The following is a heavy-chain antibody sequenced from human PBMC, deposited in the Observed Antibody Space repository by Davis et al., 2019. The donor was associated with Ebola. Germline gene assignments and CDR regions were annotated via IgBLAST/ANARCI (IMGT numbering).Heavy chain of an antibody. V-gene: IGHV3-33*08. J-gene: IGHJ4*02. CDR3: ARDQAAIPVVANHFDD. D-gene: IGHD2-2*02. CDR1: GFTFSSYG. Sequence: PGGSLRLSCAASGFTFSSYGMHWVRQAPGKGLEWVAVIWYDGGNKFYADSVKGRFTISRDNSNNTLYLQMNSLRAEDTGVYYCARDQAAIPVVANHFDDWGQGTLVTVSS. CDR2: IWYDGGNK.